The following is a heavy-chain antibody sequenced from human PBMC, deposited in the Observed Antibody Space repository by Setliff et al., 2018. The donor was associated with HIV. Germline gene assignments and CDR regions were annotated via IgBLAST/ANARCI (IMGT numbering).Heavy chain of an antibody. J-gene: IGHJ3*01. Sequence: PSETLSLTCTVSGGSISTYYWSWIRQPPGKGLEWIGSIYFTGSSDNNPSLKSRVTLSVDMSKHQFSLKLSSVTAADTAVYYCARVQMAYAAFDVWGQGTMVTVSS. CDR3: ARVQMAYAAFDV. CDR1: GGSISTYY. CDR2: IYFTGSS. D-gene: IGHD4-17*01. V-gene: IGHV4-59*01.